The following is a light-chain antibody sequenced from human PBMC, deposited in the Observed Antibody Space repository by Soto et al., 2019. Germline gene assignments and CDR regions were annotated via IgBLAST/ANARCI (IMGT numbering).Light chain of an antibody. CDR2: EVS. V-gene: IGLV2-14*01. CDR1: SSDVGGYNY. J-gene: IGLJ1*01. Sequence: QSALTQPASVSGSPGQSITISCTGTSSDVGGYNYVSWYQQHPGKAPKLMIYEVSNRPSGVSNRFSSSKSGNTASLTISGLQAEDEADYYCSSYTSSSTLFGTGTKLTVL. CDR3: SSYTSSSTL.